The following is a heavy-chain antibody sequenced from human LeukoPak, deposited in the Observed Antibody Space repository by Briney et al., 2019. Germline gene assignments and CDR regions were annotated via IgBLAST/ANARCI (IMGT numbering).Heavy chain of an antibody. V-gene: IGHV3-21*01. CDR2: ISSSSSYI. Sequence: GGTLRLSCAASGFTFSSYAVHWVRQAPGKGPEWVSSISSSSSYIYYADSVKGRFTISRDNAKNSLYLQMNSLRAEDTAVYYCAREKPFYDSSGYYYPIAFDYWGQGTLVTVSS. D-gene: IGHD3-22*01. J-gene: IGHJ4*02. CDR3: AREKPFYDSSGYYYPIAFDY. CDR1: GFTFSSYA.